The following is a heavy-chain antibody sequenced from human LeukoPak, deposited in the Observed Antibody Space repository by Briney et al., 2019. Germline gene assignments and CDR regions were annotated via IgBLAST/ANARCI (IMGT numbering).Heavy chain of an antibody. V-gene: IGHV1-69*05. Sequence: SVKVSCKASGGTFSSYAISWVRQAPGQGLEWMGGIIPIFGTANYAQKFQGRVTITTDESTSTAYMELRSLRSDDTAVYYCAREPRVGAIDYWGQGTLVTVSS. CDR2: IIPIFGTA. CDR1: GGTFSSYA. D-gene: IGHD1-26*01. J-gene: IGHJ4*02. CDR3: AREPRVGAIDY.